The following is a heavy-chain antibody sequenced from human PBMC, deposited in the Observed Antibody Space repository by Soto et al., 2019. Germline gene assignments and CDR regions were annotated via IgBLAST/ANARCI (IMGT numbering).Heavy chain of an antibody. CDR1: GGTFSSYA. CDR3: ASIVVVITPEFGSFDY. D-gene: IGHD3-22*01. V-gene: IGHV1-69*13. J-gene: IGHJ4*02. CDR2: IIPIFGTA. Sequence: GASVKVSCKASGGTFSSYAISWVRQAPGQGLEWMGGIIPIFGTANYAQKFQGRVTITADESTSTAYMELSSLRSEDTAVYYCASIVVVITPEFGSFDYWGQGTLVTVSS.